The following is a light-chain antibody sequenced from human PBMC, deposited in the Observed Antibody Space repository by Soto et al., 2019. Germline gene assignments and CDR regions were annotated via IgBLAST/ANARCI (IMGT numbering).Light chain of an antibody. CDR1: QSVSSTY. CDR2: GAS. Sequence: ESVLTQSPGTLTLSPGDRATLSCRASQSVSSTYLAWYQHKPGQAPRLLIYGASSRPPGIPERFSGSGSGTDFTLTISRLEPEDCAVYYCQQYDRSRYTFGQGTKVEIK. J-gene: IGKJ2*01. CDR3: QQYDRSRYT. V-gene: IGKV3-20*01.